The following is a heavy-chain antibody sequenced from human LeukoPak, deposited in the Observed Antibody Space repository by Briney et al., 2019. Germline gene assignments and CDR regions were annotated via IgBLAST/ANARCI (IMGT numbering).Heavy chain of an antibody. D-gene: IGHD3-22*01. Sequence: SETLSLTCTVSGGSISSSSYYWGWIRQPPGKGLEWIGSIYYSGSTYYNPSLKSRVTISVDTSKNQFSLKLSSVTAADTAVYYCARARLRVTMIVVENWFDPWGQGTLVTVSS. CDR1: GGSISSSSYY. J-gene: IGHJ5*02. CDR2: IYYSGST. CDR3: ARARLRVTMIVVENWFDP. V-gene: IGHV4-39*07.